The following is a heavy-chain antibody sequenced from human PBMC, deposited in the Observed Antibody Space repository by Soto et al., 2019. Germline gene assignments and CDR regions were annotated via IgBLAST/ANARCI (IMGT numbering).Heavy chain of an antibody. V-gene: IGHV4-34*01. D-gene: IGHD3-10*01. CDR3: ARVRARFSRSAFDV. CDR2: IDYSGSS. J-gene: IGHJ3*01. Sequence: QLQLQQWGAGLLKPSETLSLTCAVYGGSFTTYYWSWIRQSPGKGLEWIGEIDYSGSSNYNPSLKSRVTISVDTSKNQFSLKLTSMTAADTAVYYCARVRARFSRSAFDVWGQGTMVAVSS. CDR1: GGSFTTYY.